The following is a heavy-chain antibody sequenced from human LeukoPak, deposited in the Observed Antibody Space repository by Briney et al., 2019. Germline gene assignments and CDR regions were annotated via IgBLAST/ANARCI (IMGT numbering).Heavy chain of an antibody. CDR3: ARGRVDTAMVQFDP. CDR2: IYYSGST. Sequence: SETLSLTCTVSGGSISSYYWSWIRQPPGKGLEWIGYIYYSGSTNYNPSLKSRVTISVETSKNQFSLKLSSVTAADPAVYYCARGRVDTAMVQFDPWGQGTLVTVSS. D-gene: IGHD5-18*01. J-gene: IGHJ5*02. CDR1: GGSISSYY. V-gene: IGHV4-59*01.